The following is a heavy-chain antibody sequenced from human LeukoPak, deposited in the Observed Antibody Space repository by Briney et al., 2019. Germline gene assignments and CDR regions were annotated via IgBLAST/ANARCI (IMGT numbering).Heavy chain of an antibody. V-gene: IGHV3-7*01. CDR1: GFTFSSYW. CDR3: ARLGIAAAGFQH. J-gene: IGHJ1*01. CDR2: IKQDGSEK. Sequence: GGSLRLSCVASGFTFSSYWMSWVRQAPGKGLEWVASIKQDGSEKYYVDSVKGRFTISRDNAKNSLYLQMNSLRAEDTAVYYCARLGIAAAGFQHWGQGTLVTVSS. D-gene: IGHD6-13*01.